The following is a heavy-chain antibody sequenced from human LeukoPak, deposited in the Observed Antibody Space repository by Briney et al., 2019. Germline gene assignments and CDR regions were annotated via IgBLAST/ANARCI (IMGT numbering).Heavy chain of an antibody. D-gene: IGHD1-1*01. CDR2: IWYDGSNK. Sequence: GGSLRLSCAASGFTFSSYGMHWVRQAPGKGLEWVAVIWYDGSNKYYADSVKGRFTISRDNSKNTLYLQMNSLRAEDTAVYYCARDQGLDPHYYYYGMDVWAKGPRSPSP. CDR1: GFTFSSYG. V-gene: IGHV3-30*19. CDR3: ARDQGLDPHYYYYGMDV. J-gene: IGHJ6*02.